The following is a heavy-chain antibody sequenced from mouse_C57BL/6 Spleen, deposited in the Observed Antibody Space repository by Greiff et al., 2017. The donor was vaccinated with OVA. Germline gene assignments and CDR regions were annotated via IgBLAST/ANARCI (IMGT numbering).Heavy chain of an antibody. CDR1: GFTFSDYG. V-gene: IGHV5-15*01. D-gene: IGHD2-4*01. Sequence: EVKLVESGGGLVQPGGSLKLSCAASGFTFSDYGMAWVRQAPRKGPEWVAFISNLAYSIYYADTVTGRFTISRANAKNTLYLEMSSLRSEDTAMYYCARHDDYDDVDAWFAYWGQGTLVTVSA. CDR3: ARHDDYDDVDAWFAY. J-gene: IGHJ3*01. CDR2: ISNLAYSI.